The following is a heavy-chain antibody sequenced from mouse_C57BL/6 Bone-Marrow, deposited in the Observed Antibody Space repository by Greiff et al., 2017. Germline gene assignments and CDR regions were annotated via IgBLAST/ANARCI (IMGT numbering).Heavy chain of an antibody. J-gene: IGHJ1*03. D-gene: IGHD3-1*01. V-gene: IGHV1-4*01. CDR3: TRWAGSGWYFDV. CDR2: INPSSGYT. CDR1: GYTFTSYT. Sequence: QVPLKESGAELARPGASVKMSCKASGYTFTSYTIHWVKQRPGQGLEWIGYINPSSGYTKYHQKFKDKATLTADKSSSTDYMQLSSLTSEDSAVYYCTRWAGSGWYFDVWGTGTTVTVSS.